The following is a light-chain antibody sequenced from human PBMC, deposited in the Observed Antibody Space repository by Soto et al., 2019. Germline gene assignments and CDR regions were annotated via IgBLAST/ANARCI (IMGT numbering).Light chain of an antibody. CDR3: QQYYAYPYT. Sequence: DIQMTQSPSSLSACVGDRVTITCRARQDIKNYLAWFQQKPGKAPKSLIYGASRLHSGVPSTFSGRGSATDFTLTITSLQSEDFATYYCQQYYAYPYTFGQGTRLEIK. V-gene: IGKV1-16*01. CDR1: QDIKNY. CDR2: GAS. J-gene: IGKJ2*01.